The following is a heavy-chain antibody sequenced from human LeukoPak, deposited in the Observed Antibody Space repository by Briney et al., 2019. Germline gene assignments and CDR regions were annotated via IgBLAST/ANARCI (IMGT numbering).Heavy chain of an antibody. J-gene: IGHJ6*03. CDR3: AKVVEHDFWSGYYYYMDV. D-gene: IGHD3-3*01. CDR2: ISGSAYST. V-gene: IGHV3-23*01. CDR1: GFTFSSYA. Sequence: GGSLRLSCAASGFTFSSYAMTWVRQAPGKGLEWISAISGSAYSTSYADSVKGRFTISRDNSKNTLYLQMNSLRVEDTAVYYCAKVVEHDFWSGYYYYMDVWGKGTTVTVSS.